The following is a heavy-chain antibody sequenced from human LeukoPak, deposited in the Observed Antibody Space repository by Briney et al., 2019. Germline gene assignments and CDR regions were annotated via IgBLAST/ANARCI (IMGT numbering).Heavy chain of an antibody. CDR3: ARGFSSPFDI. V-gene: IGHV4-39*01. CDR1: GGSISSSSYY. Sequence: SETLSLTCTLSGGSISSSSYYWGWIRQPPGKGLEWIGRIYYSGSTYYNPSLKSRVTISVETSKNQFSLKLSSVTAADTAVYYCARGFSSPFDIWGQGTMVTVSS. J-gene: IGHJ3*02. CDR2: IYYSGST.